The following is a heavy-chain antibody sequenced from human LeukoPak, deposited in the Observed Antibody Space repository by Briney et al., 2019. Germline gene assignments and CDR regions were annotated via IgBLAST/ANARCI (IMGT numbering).Heavy chain of an antibody. Sequence: PGGSLRLSCAASGFTFTSYAMHWVRQAPGQRLEWMGWINAGNGNTKYSQKFQGRVTITRDTSASTAYMELSSLRSEDTAVYYCARAFSSQGELPYFDYWGQGTLVTVSS. CDR1: GFTFTSYA. D-gene: IGHD1-26*01. CDR2: INAGNGNT. V-gene: IGHV1-3*01. CDR3: ARAFSSQGELPYFDY. J-gene: IGHJ4*02.